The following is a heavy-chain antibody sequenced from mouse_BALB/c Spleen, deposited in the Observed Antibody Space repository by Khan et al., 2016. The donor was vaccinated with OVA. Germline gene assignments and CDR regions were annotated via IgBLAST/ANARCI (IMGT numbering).Heavy chain of an antibody. CDR1: GYTFIAYW. CDR3: AIRGLYGIVAY. J-gene: IGHJ3*01. D-gene: IGHD2-1*01. CDR2: IDPSTDYT. Sequence: QVQLQQSGAELAKPGASVKMSCKASGYTFIAYWVHWVKQRPGQGLEWIGYIDPSTDYTEYNQRFKDKATLTTDKSSSTAYMQLSSLTSEDSAVYYCAIRGLYGIVAYWGQGTLVTVSA. V-gene: IGHV1-7*01.